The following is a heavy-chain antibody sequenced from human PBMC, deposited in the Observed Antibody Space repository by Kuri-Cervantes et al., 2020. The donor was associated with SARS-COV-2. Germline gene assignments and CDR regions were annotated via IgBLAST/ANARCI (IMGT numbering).Heavy chain of an antibody. Sequence: GSLRLSCEVYGGSLSYYYWSWVRQPPGKGREWIGEINHSGSTNYNPSLKSRVTISGDTSKNQFSLKLSSVTAADTAVYYCARAELGLGWFFDLWGRGTLVTVSS. J-gene: IGHJ2*01. D-gene: IGHD6-13*01. CDR3: ARAELGLGWFFDL. CDR2: INHSGST. CDR1: GGSLSYYY. V-gene: IGHV4-34*01.